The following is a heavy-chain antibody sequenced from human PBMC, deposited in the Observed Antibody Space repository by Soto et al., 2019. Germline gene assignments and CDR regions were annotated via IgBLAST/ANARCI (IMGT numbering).Heavy chain of an antibody. CDR3: ARDVGPVTIFGEALSGYFDF. V-gene: IGHV3-7*03. J-gene: IGHJ4*02. CDR1: GFSFGSYW. CDR2: IKDDGSER. D-gene: IGHD3-3*01. Sequence: GGSLRLSCAVSGFSFGSYWMSWVRRAPGKGLEWLASIKDDGSERYYLDSVKGRFTISRDNAKDSLSLQMNSLRGEDTAFYYCARDVGPVTIFGEALSGYFDFWGQGTLVTVSS.